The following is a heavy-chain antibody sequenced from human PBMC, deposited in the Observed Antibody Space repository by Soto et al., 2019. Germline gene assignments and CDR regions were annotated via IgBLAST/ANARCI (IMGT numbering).Heavy chain of an antibody. V-gene: IGHV5-10-1*01. Sequence: GESLKISCKGSGYSFTSYWISWVRQMPGKGLEWMGRIDPSDSYTNYSPSFQGHVTISADKSISTAYLQWSSLKASDTAMYYCARSLGYCSGGSCYFPGGDYYYGMDVWGQGTAVTLSS. CDR1: GYSFTSYW. CDR2: IDPSDSYT. CDR3: ARSLGYCSGGSCYFPGGDYYYGMDV. D-gene: IGHD2-15*01. J-gene: IGHJ6*02.